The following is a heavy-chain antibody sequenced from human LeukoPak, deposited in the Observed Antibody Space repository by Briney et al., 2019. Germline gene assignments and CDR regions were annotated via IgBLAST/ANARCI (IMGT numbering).Heavy chain of an antibody. Sequence: SETLSLTCAVSGYSISSGYYWGWIRQPPGKGREWIGTIYHSESTYYNPSLKSRVTISVDTSKNQFSLKLSSVTAADTAAYYCARSVAKTLGYCSSTSCYGLHAFDIWGQGTMVTVSS. CDR2: IYHSEST. CDR3: ARSVAKTLGYCSSTSCYGLHAFDI. V-gene: IGHV4-38-2*01. J-gene: IGHJ3*02. CDR1: GYSISSGYY. D-gene: IGHD2-2*01.